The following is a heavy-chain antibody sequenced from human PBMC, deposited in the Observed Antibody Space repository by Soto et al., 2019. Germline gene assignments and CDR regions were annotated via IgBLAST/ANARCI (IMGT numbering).Heavy chain of an antibody. Sequence: VQLVESGGGLVKPGGSLRISCADSGFTFSSFTMNWVRQAPGKGLEWVSSISPSSSYIYYTDSVKGRFTISRDNAKNSLYLQMHSLRAEDTALYYCACSSWYYFDYWGQGTLVTVSS. V-gene: IGHV3-21*01. J-gene: IGHJ4*02. D-gene: IGHD6-13*01. CDR3: ACSSWYYFDY. CDR1: GFTFSSFT. CDR2: ISPSSSYI.